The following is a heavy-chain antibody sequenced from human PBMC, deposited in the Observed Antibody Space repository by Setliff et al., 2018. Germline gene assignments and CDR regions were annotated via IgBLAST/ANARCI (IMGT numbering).Heavy chain of an antibody. D-gene: IGHD1-1*01. CDR3: ARTGTYRYFDY. V-gene: IGHV4-61*09. Sequence: PSETLSLTCTVSGGSVNSGYDNWNWLRQPAGKGLEWIGHINRRGTTNFTPSLKSRLTISVDTSKNQFSLKLRSVTAADTAVYCARTGTYRYFDYWGQGALVTVSS. CDR1: GGSVNSGYDN. J-gene: IGHJ4*02. CDR2: INRRGTT.